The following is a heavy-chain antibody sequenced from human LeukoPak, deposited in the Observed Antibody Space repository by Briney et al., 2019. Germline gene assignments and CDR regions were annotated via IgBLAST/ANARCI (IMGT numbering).Heavy chain of an antibody. D-gene: IGHD3-16*01. V-gene: IGHV3-74*01. CDR2: INSDGSST. Sequence: GGSLRLSCAASGFTFSSYWMHWVRQASGKGLVWVSRINSDGSSTTYADSVKGRFTISRDNAKNTLYLQINSLRAEDTAVYFCAKDRLGGPYFFHYWGQGTLVTVSS. J-gene: IGHJ4*02. CDR1: GFTFSSYW. CDR3: AKDRLGGPYFFHY.